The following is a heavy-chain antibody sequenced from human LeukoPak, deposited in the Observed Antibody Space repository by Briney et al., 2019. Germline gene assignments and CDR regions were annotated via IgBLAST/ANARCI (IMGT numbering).Heavy chain of an antibody. J-gene: IGHJ4*02. V-gene: IGHV5-51*01. CDR3: ARGTDIDY. CDR1: GYSFPSHW. CDR2: IYPGDSET. Sequence: GESLKISCKGSGYSFPSHWIVWVRQMPGKGLEWMGIIYPGDSETRYSPSFEGQVTISADKSTHTAYLQWSSLKASDTAMYYCARGTDIDYWGQGTLVTVSS.